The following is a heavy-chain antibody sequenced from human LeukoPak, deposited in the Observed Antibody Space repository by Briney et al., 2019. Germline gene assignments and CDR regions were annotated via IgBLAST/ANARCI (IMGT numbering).Heavy chain of an antibody. CDR3: ARGQAGTLDFDY. V-gene: IGHV1-8*01. CDR2: MNPNSGNT. J-gene: IGHJ4*02. D-gene: IGHD1-1*01. CDR1: GYTLTELS. Sequence: ASVKVSCKVSGYTLTELSMHWVRQATGQGLEWMGWMNPNSGNTGYAQKFQGRVTMTRNTSISTAYMELSSLRSEDTAVYYCARGQAGTLDFDYWGQGTLVTVSS.